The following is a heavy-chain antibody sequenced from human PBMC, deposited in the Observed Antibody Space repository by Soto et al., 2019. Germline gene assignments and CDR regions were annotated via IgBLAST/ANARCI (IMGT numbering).Heavy chain of an antibody. J-gene: IGHJ4*02. V-gene: IGHV4-59*12. Sequence: SETLSLTCTVSGGSISNYYWSWIRQPPGKGLEWIGYIYYSGSTSYNPSLKSRVTISLDTSKNQFSLKLSSVTAADTAVYYCARRAWAARRLTYWGQGTLVIVYS. CDR3: ARRAWAARRLTY. CDR2: IYYSGST. D-gene: IGHD6-6*01. CDR1: GGSISNYY.